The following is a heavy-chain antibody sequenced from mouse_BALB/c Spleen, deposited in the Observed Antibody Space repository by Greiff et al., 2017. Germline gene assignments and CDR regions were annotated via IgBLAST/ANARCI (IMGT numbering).Heavy chain of an antibody. V-gene: IGHV5-17*02. Sequence: EVQLQESGGGLVQPGGSRKLSCAASGFTFSSFGMHWVRQAPEKGLEWVAYISSGSSTIYYADTVKGRFTISRDNPKNTLFLQMTSLRSEDTAMYYCARSGWLLRFDYWGQGTTLTVSS. CDR3: ARSGWLLRFDY. CDR1: GFTFSSFG. D-gene: IGHD2-3*01. CDR2: ISSGSSTI. J-gene: IGHJ2*01.